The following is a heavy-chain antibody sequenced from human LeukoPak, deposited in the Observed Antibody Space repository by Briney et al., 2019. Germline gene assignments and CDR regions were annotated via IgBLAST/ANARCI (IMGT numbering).Heavy chain of an antibody. D-gene: IGHD6-13*01. V-gene: IGHV3-23*01. CDR1: GFTFNNYA. Sequence: GGSLRLSCAASGFTFNNYAMSWVRQAPGKGLEWVSGISGSGHGTYSADSVKGRFTISRDNAKNTLYLQMNSLRAEDTAVYYCARGSTPAAGSSSQARRAFDIWGQGTMVTVSS. J-gene: IGHJ3*02. CDR2: ISGSGHGT. CDR3: ARGSTPAAGSSSQARRAFDI.